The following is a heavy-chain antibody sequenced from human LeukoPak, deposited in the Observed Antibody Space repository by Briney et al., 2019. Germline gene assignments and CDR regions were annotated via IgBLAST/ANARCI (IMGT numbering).Heavy chain of an antibody. J-gene: IGHJ5*02. CDR1: GGSISSYY. V-gene: IGHV4-59*01. D-gene: IGHD6-6*01. Sequence: SETLSLTCSVSGGSISSYYWGWIRQPPGRGLDYIGFIHFSGSTNYNPSLEGRVTISADTSTNQFSLKLNSVTAADTAVYYCAGGGAARRGDWFDPWGQGTLVTVSS. CDR3: AGGGAARRGDWFDP. CDR2: IHFSGST.